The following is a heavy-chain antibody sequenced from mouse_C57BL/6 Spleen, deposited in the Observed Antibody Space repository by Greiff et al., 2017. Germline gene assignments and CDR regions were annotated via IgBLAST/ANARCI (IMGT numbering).Heavy chain of an antibody. CDR2: IVPEDGET. Sequence: EVKLQESGAELVKPGASVKLSCTASGFNIKDYYMYWVKQRTEQGLEWIGRIVPEDGETKYAPKFQGKATITADTSYKNAYLQLSSLTSEDTAVYYCARGGLLSTGYFDVWGTGTTVTVST. J-gene: IGHJ1*03. D-gene: IGHD2-3*01. CDR1: GFNIKDYY. V-gene: IGHV14-2*01. CDR3: ARGGLLSTGYFDV.